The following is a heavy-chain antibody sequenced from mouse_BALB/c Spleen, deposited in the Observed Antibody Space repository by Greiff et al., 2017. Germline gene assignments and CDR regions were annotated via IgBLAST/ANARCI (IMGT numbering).Heavy chain of an antibody. CDR2: ICAGGST. Sequence: QVQLKQSGPGLVAPSQCRSITCTVSGFAFTSYGVHWVRQPPGKGLEWLGVICAGGSTNYNSAHMSRLSISKDNSKSQVFLKMNRLQTNDTAMYYCARDSNYAMDYWGQGTTVTVSS. J-gene: IGHJ4*01. D-gene: IGHD1-1*01. V-gene: IGHV2-9*02. CDR3: ARDSNYAMDY. CDR1: GFAFTSYG.